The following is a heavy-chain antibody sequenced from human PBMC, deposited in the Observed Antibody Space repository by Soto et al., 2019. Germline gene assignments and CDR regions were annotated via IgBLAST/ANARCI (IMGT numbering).Heavy chain of an antibody. CDR2: TRNKANRYTT. D-gene: IGHD3-3*01. CDR3: GRVGDYNFWSGPDY. J-gene: IGHJ4*02. V-gene: IGHV3-72*01. CDR1: GFSFSDHY. Sequence: EVQLVESGGGLVQPGGSLRLSCAASGFSFSDHYMDWVRQAPGKRLEWVARTRNKANRYTTEYAASVKGRFTISRDDSKNSLYLQMSSLQTEDTAVYYCGRVGDYNFWSGPDYWGQGTLVTVSS.